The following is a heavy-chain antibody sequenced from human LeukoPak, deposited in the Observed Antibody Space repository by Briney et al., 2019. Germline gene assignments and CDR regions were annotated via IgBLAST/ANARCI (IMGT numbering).Heavy chain of an antibody. CDR3: ARPSSSWYFEY. V-gene: IGHV4-59*11. D-gene: IGHD6-13*01. Sequence: TSETLSLTCTVSGGSITSHYWSWIRQPPGKGLEWIGYIYYSGSTNYNPSLKSRVTISVDTSKNQFSLKLSSVTAADTAVYYCARPSSSWYFEYWGQGTLVTVSS. CDR2: IYYSGST. CDR1: GGSITSHY. J-gene: IGHJ4*02.